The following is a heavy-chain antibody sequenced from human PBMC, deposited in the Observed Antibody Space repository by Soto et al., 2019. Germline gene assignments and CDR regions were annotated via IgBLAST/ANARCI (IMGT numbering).Heavy chain of an antibody. CDR1: GFTFSSYW. Sequence: EVQLVESGGGLVQPGGSLRLSCAASGFTFSSYWMSWVRQAPGKGLEWVDNIKQDGSEKYYVHSVKGRFTISRDNAKNSLYLQMNSLRAEDTAVYYCASGSASRPWSAAIPDYWGQGTLVTVSS. J-gene: IGHJ4*02. D-gene: IGHD2-2*02. CDR3: ASGSASRPWSAAIPDY. CDR2: IKQDGSEK. V-gene: IGHV3-7*03.